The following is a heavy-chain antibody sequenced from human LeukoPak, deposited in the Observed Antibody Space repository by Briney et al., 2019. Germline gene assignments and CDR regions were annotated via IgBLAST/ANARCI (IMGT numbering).Heavy chain of an antibody. CDR2: IYPGDSDT. J-gene: IGHJ5*02. V-gene: IGHV5-51*01. CDR3: ARQTGREDYYDSSGYYNWFDP. D-gene: IGHD3-22*01. Sequence: GESLKISCKGSGYSFTSYWIGWVRQMPGKGPEWMGIIYPGDSDTRYSPSFQGQVTISADKSISTAYLQWSSLKASDTAMYYCARQTGREDYYDSSGYYNWFDPWGQGTLVTVSS. CDR1: GYSFTSYW.